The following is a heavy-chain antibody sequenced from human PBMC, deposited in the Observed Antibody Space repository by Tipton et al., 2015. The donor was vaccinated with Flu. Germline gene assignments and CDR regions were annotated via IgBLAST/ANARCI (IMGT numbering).Heavy chain of an antibody. V-gene: IGHV3-66*01. CDR2: IYSGGST. CDR3: AREMRPVVRFLEHKGGGTATDY. CDR1: GFTFSDYY. D-gene: IGHD3-3*01. J-gene: IGHJ4*02. Sequence: SLRLSCAASGFTFSDYYMSWVRQAPGKGLEWVSVIYSGGSTYYADSVKGRFTISRDNSKNTLYLQMNSLRAEDTAVYYCAREMRPVVRFLEHKGGGTATDYWGQGTLVTVSS.